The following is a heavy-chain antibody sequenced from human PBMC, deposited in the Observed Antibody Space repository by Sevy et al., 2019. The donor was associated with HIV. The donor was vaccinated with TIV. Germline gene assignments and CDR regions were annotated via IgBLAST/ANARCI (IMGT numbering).Heavy chain of an antibody. CDR2: INPNSGAP. Sequence: ASVKVSCKASGHTFTDYFIHWVRQAPGQGLEWMGWINPNSGAPKYAQKFEGRVTMTRDTSITTAYMELSRLRSDDTAVYYCASPGGYRYGSLLDYWDQGTLVTVSS. V-gene: IGHV1-2*02. CDR3: ASPGGYRYGSLLDY. J-gene: IGHJ4*02. D-gene: IGHD5-18*01. CDR1: GHTFTDYF.